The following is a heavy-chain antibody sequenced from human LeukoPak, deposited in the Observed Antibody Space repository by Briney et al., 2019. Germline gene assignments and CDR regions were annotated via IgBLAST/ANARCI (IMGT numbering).Heavy chain of an antibody. Sequence: GGSLRLSCAASGFTFSSYTMNWVRQAPGKGLEWVSYIGSSSDTIYYADSVKGRFTISRDNAKNSLYLQMNSLRAEDTAVYYCARHTGKRGDGYYYDSPQWWYFDYWGQGTLVTVSS. D-gene: IGHD3-22*01. CDR1: GFTFSSYT. J-gene: IGHJ4*02. CDR3: ARHTGKRGDGYYYDSPQWWYFDY. CDR2: IGSSSDTI. V-gene: IGHV3-48*01.